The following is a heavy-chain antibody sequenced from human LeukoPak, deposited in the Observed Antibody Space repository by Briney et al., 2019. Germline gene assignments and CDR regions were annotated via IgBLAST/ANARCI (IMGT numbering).Heavy chain of an antibody. J-gene: IGHJ3*02. CDR2: IYYSGST. V-gene: IGHV4-61*10. CDR1: GGSISSNSYY. D-gene: IGHD3-22*01. Sequence: PSETLSLTCTVSGGSISSNSYYWSWIRQPAGKGLEWIGYIYYSGSTNYNPSLKSRVTISVDTSKNQFSLKLSSVTAADTAVYYCARSPYDSSGYYYAANDAFDIWGQGTMVTVSS. CDR3: ARSPYDSSGYYYAANDAFDI.